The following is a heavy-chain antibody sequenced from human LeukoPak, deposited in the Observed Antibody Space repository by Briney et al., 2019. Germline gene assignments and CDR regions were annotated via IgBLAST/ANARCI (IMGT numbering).Heavy chain of an antibody. Sequence: SETLSLTCTVSGGSISSSSYYWGWIRQPPGKGLEWSVSINYSGSTYYNPSLKSRVTISVDTSNNQYSLKLSPVADADTAVYYCARGYDSSGMPAFDIWGQGTMVTVSS. V-gene: IGHV4-39*01. CDR3: ARGYDSSGMPAFDI. CDR2: INYSGST. D-gene: IGHD3-22*01. CDR1: GGSISSSSYY. J-gene: IGHJ3*02.